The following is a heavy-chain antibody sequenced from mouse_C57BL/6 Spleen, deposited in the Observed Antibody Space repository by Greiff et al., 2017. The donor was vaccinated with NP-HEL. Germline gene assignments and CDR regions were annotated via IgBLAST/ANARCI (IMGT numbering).Heavy chain of an antibody. Sequence: QVQLQQSGAELVMPGASVKLSCKASGYTFTSYWMHWVKQRPGQGLEWIGEIDPSDSYTNYNQKFKGKSTLTVDKSSSTAYMQLSSLTSEDSAVYYCARSGTPYYFDSWGQGTTLTVSS. V-gene: IGHV1-69*01. J-gene: IGHJ2*01. D-gene: IGHD4-1*01. CDR2: IDPSDSYT. CDR3: ARSGTPYYFDS. CDR1: GYTFTSYW.